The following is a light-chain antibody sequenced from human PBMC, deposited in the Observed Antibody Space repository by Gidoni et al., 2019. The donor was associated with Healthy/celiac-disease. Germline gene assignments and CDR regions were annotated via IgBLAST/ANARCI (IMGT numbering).Light chain of an antibody. CDR1: QSVSSN. V-gene: IGKV3-15*01. CDR2: GAS. CDR3: QQYNNWPPWT. Sequence: EIVMTQSPATLSVSPGERATLSCRASQSVSSNLAWYQQKPGQAPRLLIYGASTRATGIPARFSGSGSWTEFTLTISSLQSEDFAVYYCQQYNNWPPWTFGQVTKVEIK. J-gene: IGKJ1*01.